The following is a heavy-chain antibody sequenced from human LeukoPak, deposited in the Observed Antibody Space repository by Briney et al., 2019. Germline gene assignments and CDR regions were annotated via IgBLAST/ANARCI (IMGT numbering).Heavy chain of an antibody. CDR1: GGSISSYY. D-gene: IGHD6-13*01. CDR2: IYYSGST. J-gene: IGHJ4*02. CDR3: ASQGAAAPFDY. V-gene: IGHV4-59*08. Sequence: SETLSLTCTVSGGSISSYYWSWIRQPPGKGLEWIGYIYYSGSTNYNPSLKSRVTVSVDTSKNQFSLKLSSVTAADTAVYYCASQGAAAPFDYWGQGTLVTVSS.